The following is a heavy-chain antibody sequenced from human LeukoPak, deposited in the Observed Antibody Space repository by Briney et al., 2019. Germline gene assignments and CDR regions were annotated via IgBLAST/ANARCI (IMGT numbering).Heavy chain of an antibody. CDR1: GGSISSYY. V-gene: IGHV4-59*01. CDR2: IYYSGST. Sequence: TLSLTCTVSGGSISSYYWSWIRQPPGKGLEWIGYIYYSGSTNYNPSLKSRVTISVDTSKNQFSLKLSSVTAADTAVYYCARDGNWFGEPSPFQHWGQGTLVTVSS. D-gene: IGHD3-10*01. CDR3: ARDGNWFGEPSPFQH. J-gene: IGHJ1*01.